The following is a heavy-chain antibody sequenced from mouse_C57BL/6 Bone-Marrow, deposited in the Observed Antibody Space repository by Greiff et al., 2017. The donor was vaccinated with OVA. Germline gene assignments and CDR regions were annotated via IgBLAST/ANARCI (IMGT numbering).Heavy chain of an antibody. CDR2: IDPETGGT. J-gene: IGHJ4*01. V-gene: IGHV1-15*01. Sequence: QVQLQQSGAELVKPGASVTLSCKASGYTFTDYEMHWVKQTPVHGLEWIGAIDPETGGTAYNQTFKGKAILTADKSSSTAYMQLRSLTSEDSAVYYCTRGYRNYYAMDYWGQGTSVTVSS. CDR3: TRGYRNYYAMDY. D-gene: IGHD2-5*01. CDR1: GYTFTDYE.